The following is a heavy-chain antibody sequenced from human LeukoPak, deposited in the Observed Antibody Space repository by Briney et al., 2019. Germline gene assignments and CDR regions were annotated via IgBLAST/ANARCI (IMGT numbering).Heavy chain of an antibody. CDR1: GDSVSSNSAA. CDR2: TYYRSKWYN. Sequence: SQTLSLTCAISGDSVSSNSAAWNWIRQSPSRGLEWLGRTYYRSKWYNDYAVSVKSRITINPDTSKNQFSLQLNSVTPEDTAVYYCAREVIVLGDLTYDAFDIWGQGTMVTVSS. J-gene: IGHJ3*02. D-gene: IGHD2-21*01. CDR3: AREVIVLGDLTYDAFDI. V-gene: IGHV6-1*01.